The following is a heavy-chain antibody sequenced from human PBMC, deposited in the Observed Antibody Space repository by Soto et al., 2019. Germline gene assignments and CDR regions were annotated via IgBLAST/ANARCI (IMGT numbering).Heavy chain of an antibody. J-gene: IGHJ6*02. CDR3: AKDVGQQLVLNSGRDV. V-gene: IGHV3-30*18. CDR1: GFTFRSFG. D-gene: IGHD6-13*01. Sequence: QVQLVESGGGVIQPGTSLSLSCGSSGFTFRSFGMYWVRQAPGKGLEWVAVVSYDGNHKYYEDSVKGRFTVSRDNAKNXLSLQMNSLRGEGTAVYYCAKDVGQQLVLNSGRDVWGQGTTVTVSS. CDR2: VSYDGNHK.